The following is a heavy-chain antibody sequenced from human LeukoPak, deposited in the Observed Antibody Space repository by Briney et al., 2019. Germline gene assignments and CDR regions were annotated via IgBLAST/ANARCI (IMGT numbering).Heavy chain of an antibody. CDR3: ASSTYDSSGYSGFDY. CDR1: GYTFTSYY. J-gene: IGHJ4*02. V-gene: IGHV1-46*03. D-gene: IGHD3-22*01. CDR2: INPSGGST. Sequence: ASVKVSCKASGYTFTSYYMHWVRQAPGQGLEWMGIINPSGGSTSYAQKFQGRVTMTRDTSTSTVYMELSSLGSEDTAVYYCASSTYDSSGYSGFDYWGQGTLVTVSS.